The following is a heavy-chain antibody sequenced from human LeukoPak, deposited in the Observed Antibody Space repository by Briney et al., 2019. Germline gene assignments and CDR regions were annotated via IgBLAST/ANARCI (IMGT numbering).Heavy chain of an antibody. D-gene: IGHD3-10*01. J-gene: IGHJ6*03. CDR2: IVPIFGTA. V-gene: IGHV1-69*13. CDR1: GGTFSSYA. CDR3: ARGYYGSGSYYRYRSYYYYMDV. Sequence: ASVKVSCKASGGTFSSYAISWVRQAPGQGLEWMGGIVPIFGTANYAQKFQGRVTITADESTSTAYMELSSLRSEDTAVCYCARGYYGSGSYYRYRSYYYYMDVWGKGTTVTISS.